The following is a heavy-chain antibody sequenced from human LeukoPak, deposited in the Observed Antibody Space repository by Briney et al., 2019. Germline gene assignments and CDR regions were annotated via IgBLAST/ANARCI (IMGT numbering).Heavy chain of an antibody. J-gene: IGHJ4*02. V-gene: IGHV1-18*01. CDR2: MSAYNGKT. CDR3: ARDELVVPAASDY. CDR1: GYTFTSYG. Sequence: ASVKVSCKASGYTFTSYGISWVGQAPGQGVEWRGWMSAYNGKTKYAQKLQGRVTMTTETTKRTANMELRRLRSDDTAVYYCARDELVVPAASDYWGQGTLVTVSS. D-gene: IGHD2-2*01.